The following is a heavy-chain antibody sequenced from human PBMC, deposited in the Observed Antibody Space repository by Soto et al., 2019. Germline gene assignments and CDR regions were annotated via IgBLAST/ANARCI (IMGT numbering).Heavy chain of an antibody. CDR1: GFTFSSYW. D-gene: IGHD2-15*01. V-gene: IGHV3-74*01. CDR3: ARVCTGGSCYQFDS. J-gene: IGHJ4*02. CDR2: INSDGSNT. Sequence: PGGSLRLSCAASGFTFSSYWMHWVRRAPGKGLVWVSRINSDGSNTNYADSVKGRFTISRDNAKNTLYLQMNSLRADDTAVYYCARVCTGGSCYQFDSWGQGTLVTVSS.